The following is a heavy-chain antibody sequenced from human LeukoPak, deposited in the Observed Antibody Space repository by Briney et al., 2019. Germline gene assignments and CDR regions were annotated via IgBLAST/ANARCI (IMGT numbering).Heavy chain of an antibody. Sequence: ASVKVSCKASRYTFTGYYMHSVRQAPGQELEGMGGINPNSGGTNYAQKFKGRVTMTRDTSISTAYMELSRLRSDDTAVYYCARVPATDYFCSGYYLDYWGQGTLVTVSA. V-gene: IGHV1-2*02. J-gene: IGHJ4*02. CDR1: RYTFTGYY. D-gene: IGHD3-3*01. CDR2: INPNSGGT. CDR3: ARVPATDYFCSGYYLDY.